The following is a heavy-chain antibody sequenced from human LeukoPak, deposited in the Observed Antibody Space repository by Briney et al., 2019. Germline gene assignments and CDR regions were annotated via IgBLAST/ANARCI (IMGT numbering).Heavy chain of an antibody. Sequence: SVKVSCRASGGTFSSYAISWVRQAPGQGLEWMGRIIPIFGTANYAQKFQGRVTITTDESTSTAYMELSSLGSEDTAVYYCARIYLGAFDIWGQGTMVTVSS. J-gene: IGHJ3*02. CDR1: GGTFSSYA. D-gene: IGHD3-16*01. CDR3: ARIYLGAFDI. V-gene: IGHV1-69*05. CDR2: IIPIFGTA.